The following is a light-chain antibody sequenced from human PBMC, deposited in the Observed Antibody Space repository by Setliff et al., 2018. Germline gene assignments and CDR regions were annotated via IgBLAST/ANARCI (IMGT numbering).Light chain of an antibody. J-gene: IGLJ1*01. V-gene: IGLV2-14*03. Sequence: QSALTQPASVPGSPGQSITISCTGSSGDIGSFTFVSWYQQYPDEAPKLIIFEVSDRPSGISDRFSGSKSANTASLTISGLQAEDEADYYCSSYTSNGLYVFGTGTKVTV. CDR1: SGDIGSFTF. CDR3: SSYTSNGLYV. CDR2: EVS.